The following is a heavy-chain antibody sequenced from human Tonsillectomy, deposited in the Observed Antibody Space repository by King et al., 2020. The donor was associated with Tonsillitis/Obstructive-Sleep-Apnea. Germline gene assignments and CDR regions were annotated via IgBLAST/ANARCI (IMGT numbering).Heavy chain of an antibody. D-gene: IGHD3-16*01. CDR3: ARDNGGGSAFDI. V-gene: IGHV4-34*01. J-gene: IGHJ3*02. CDR2: ISHSGST. Sequence: QLQQWGAGLLKPSETLSLTCGVYGGSFSGYYWTWIRQPPGKGLEWIGEISHSGSTNYNPSLKSRVTIPVDPSKNQFSLKLSSVTAADTAVYYCARDNGGGSAFDIWGQGTMVTVSS. CDR1: GGSFSGYY.